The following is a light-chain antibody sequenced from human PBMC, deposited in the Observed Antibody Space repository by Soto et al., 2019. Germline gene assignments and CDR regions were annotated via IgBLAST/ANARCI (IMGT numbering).Light chain of an antibody. CDR1: QSVSNN. J-gene: IGKJ5*01. CDR3: QQYNNWPPIT. Sequence: EIMMTQSPATLSVSPGERATLSCRASQSVSNNLAWYQQKPGQAPRLLIYYASTRATGIPARFSGSGSGTEVTLPISSLQSEDLALYYCQQYNNWPPITFGQGTRLEIK. CDR2: YAS. V-gene: IGKV3-15*01.